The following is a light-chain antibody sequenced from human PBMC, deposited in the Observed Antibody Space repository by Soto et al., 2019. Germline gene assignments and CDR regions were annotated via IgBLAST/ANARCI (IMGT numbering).Light chain of an antibody. V-gene: IGLV2-14*01. CDR2: EVS. CDR3: SSYTISSTVV. J-gene: IGLJ2*01. CDR1: SSDVGGYNY. Sequence: QSALTQPASVSGSPGQSITISCTGTSSDVGGYNYVSWYQQHPGKAPKLMIYEVSNRPSGVSNRFSGSKSVNTASLTISGLQSEDEADYYCSSYTISSTVVFGGGTKLTVL.